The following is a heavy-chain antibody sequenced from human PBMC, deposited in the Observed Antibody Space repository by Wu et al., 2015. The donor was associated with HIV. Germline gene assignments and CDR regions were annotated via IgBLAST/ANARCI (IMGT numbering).Heavy chain of an antibody. CDR3: ASTECGGDCYWRWFDP. CDR2: IIPIFGTA. D-gene: IGHD2-21*02. V-gene: IGHV1-69*13. Sequence: QVQLVQSGAEVKKPGSSVKVSCKASGGTFSSYAISWVRQAPGQGLEWMGRIIPIFGTANYAQKFQGRVTITADESTSTAYMELSSLRSEDTAVYYCASTECGGDCYWRWFDPWGQGTLVTVSS. CDR1: GGTFSSYA. J-gene: IGHJ5*02.